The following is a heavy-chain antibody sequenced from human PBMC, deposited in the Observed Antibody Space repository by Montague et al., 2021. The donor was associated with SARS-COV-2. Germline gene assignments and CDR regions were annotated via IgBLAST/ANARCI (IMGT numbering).Heavy chain of an antibody. CDR3: AKNRIAVAGPRAVHY. Sequence: SLRLSCAASGFTFSSYAMCWVRQAPGKGLEWVSGVTGSGDNTFYADSVKGRFSISRDNSKNTLFLQMGSLRAEDTAVYYCAKNRIAVAGPRAVHYWGQGTLVTVSS. J-gene: IGHJ4*02. V-gene: IGHV3-23*01. CDR1: GFTFSSYA. D-gene: IGHD6-19*01. CDR2: VTGSGDNT.